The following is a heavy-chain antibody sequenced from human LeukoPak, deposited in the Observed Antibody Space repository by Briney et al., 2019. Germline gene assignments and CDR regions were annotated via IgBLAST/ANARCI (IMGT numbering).Heavy chain of an antibody. CDR1: GFTFSSYE. CDR3: ARGGSLLPYHDFWSGKDAAYGMDV. J-gene: IGHJ6*02. CDR2: ISSSGSTI. D-gene: IGHD3-3*01. Sequence: GGSLRLSCAASGFTFSSYEMSWVRQAPGKGLEWVSYISSSGSTIYYADSVKGRFTISRDNAKNSLYLQMNSLRAEDTAVYYCARGGSLLPYHDFWSGKDAAYGMDVWGQGTTVTVSS. V-gene: IGHV3-48*03.